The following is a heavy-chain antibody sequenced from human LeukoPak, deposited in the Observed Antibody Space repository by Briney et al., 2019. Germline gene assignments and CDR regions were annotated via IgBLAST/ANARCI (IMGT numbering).Heavy chain of an antibody. CDR3: ARENYYDSSGYYPRFDY. J-gene: IGHJ4*02. D-gene: IGHD3-22*01. CDR1: GGTFSSYA. Sequence: ASVKVSFKASGGTFSSYAISWVRQAPGQGLEWMGGIIPIFGTANYAQKFQGRVTITADESTSTAYMELSSLRSEDTAVYYCARENYYDSSGYYPRFDYWGQGTLVTVSS. V-gene: IGHV1-69*13. CDR2: IIPIFGTA.